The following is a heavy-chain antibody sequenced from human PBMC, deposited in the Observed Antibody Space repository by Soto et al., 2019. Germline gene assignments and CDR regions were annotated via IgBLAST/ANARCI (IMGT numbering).Heavy chain of an antibody. V-gene: IGHV1-69*13. CDR3: ARPIQYYFDTSAQSAWFDP. CDR1: GYTFTSYS. D-gene: IGHD3-22*01. Sequence: GGSMKVSRKASGYTFTSYSIHLVRQAPRQRVEWMGGINPICSTPNYAQKVQGRVTITADESTSTAYMELSSLRSEDTAVYYCARPIQYYFDTSAQSAWFDPWGQGTLVTVSS. J-gene: IGHJ5*02. CDR2: INPICSTP.